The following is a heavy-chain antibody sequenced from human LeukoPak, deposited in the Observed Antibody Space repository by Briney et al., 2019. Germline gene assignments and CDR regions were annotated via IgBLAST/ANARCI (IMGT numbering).Heavy chain of an antibody. J-gene: IGHJ6*03. CDR3: ARAEYGSGSYYNDYYYYYYYMDV. CDR1: GYTFTGYY. V-gene: IGHV1-2*02. Sequence: ASVKVSCKASGYTFTGYYMHWVRQAPGQGLEWMGWINPNSGGTNYAQKFQGRVTMTRDTSISTAYMELSRLRSDDTAVYYCARAEYGSGSYYNDYYYYYYYMDVWGKGTTVTVSS. D-gene: IGHD3-10*01. CDR2: INPNSGGT.